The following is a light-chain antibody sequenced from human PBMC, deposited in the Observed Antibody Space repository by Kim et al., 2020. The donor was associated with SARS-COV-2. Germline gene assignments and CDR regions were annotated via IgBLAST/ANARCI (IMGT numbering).Light chain of an antibody. CDR3: QSYNRDNVI. J-gene: IGLJ2*01. CDR2: EDD. CDR1: RGSIDDNC. Sequence: GQTGTVACTRSRGSIDDNCVQWYQQRPGGVPTPVIYEDDQRPSGVSDRFSGSIDNSSNSASLTISGLRTEDEADYYCQSYNRDNVIFGGGTQLTVL. V-gene: IGLV6-57*03.